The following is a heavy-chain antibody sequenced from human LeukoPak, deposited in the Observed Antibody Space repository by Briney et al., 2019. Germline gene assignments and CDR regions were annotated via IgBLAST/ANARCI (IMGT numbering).Heavy chain of an antibody. CDR1: GFTFSSYS. D-gene: IGHD3-3*01. V-gene: IGHV3-21*01. CDR3: ARGRLNDAAFDP. J-gene: IGHJ5*02. CDR2: ISSSSSYI. Sequence: TGGSLRLSCAASGFTFSSYSMNWVRQAPGKGLEWVSSISSSSSYIYYADSVKGRFTISRDNVKNSLYLQMNSLRAEDTAVYYCARGRLNDAAFDPWGQGTLVTVSS.